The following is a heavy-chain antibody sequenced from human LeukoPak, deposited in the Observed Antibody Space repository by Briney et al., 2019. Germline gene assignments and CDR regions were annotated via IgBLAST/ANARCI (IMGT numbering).Heavy chain of an antibody. Sequence: SVKVSCKASGGTFSSYAISWVRQAPGQGLEWMGGIIPIFGTANYAQRFQGRVTITADESTSTAYMELSSLRSEDTAVYYCASRYCSSTSCYGGRSGFDPWGQGTLVTVSS. V-gene: IGHV1-69*01. CDR3: ASRYCSSTSCYGGRSGFDP. CDR2: IIPIFGTA. CDR1: GGTFSSYA. J-gene: IGHJ5*02. D-gene: IGHD2-2*01.